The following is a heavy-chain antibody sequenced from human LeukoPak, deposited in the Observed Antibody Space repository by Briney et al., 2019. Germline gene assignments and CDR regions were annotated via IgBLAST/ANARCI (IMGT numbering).Heavy chain of an antibody. Sequence: ASVKVSCKASGYTFTGYCMHWVRQAPGQGLEWMGWINPNSGGTNYAQKFQGRVTVTRDTSISTAYMELSRLRSDDTAVYYCARGIRVLRYFDWLLISDYWGQGTLVTVSS. CDR2: INPNSGGT. CDR3: ARGIRVLRYFDWLLISDY. CDR1: GYTFTGYC. D-gene: IGHD3-9*01. J-gene: IGHJ4*02. V-gene: IGHV1-2*02.